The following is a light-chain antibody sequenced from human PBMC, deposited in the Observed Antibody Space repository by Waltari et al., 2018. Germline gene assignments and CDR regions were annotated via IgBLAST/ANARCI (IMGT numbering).Light chain of an antibody. CDR3: QQCYTSPYT. V-gene: IGKV4-1*01. CDR2: WAS. J-gene: IGKJ2*01. CDR1: QSVLSSSNNKNY. Sequence: DIVMTQSPDSLALALGERATINCKSSQSVLSSSNNKNYLGWYQQKRGQPPKLLISWASTRDSGVPDLFSGSGSGKDFSLTISSLQAEDVAVYYCQQCYTSPYTFGQGTKLGIK.